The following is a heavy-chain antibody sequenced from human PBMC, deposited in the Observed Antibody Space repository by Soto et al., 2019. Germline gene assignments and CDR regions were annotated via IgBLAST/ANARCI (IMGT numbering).Heavy chain of an antibody. CDR2: ISWNSGSI. J-gene: IGHJ4*02. V-gene: IGHV3-9*01. Sequence: EVQLVESGGGLVQPGRSLRLSCAASGFTFDDYVMHWVRQAPGKGLEWVSGISWNSGSIGYADSVKGRFTISRDNAKNSLYLQMNSLRAEDTALYYCASLKVVVAATSVDWGQGTLVTVSS. CDR1: GFTFDDYV. CDR3: ASLKVVVAATSVD. D-gene: IGHD2-15*01.